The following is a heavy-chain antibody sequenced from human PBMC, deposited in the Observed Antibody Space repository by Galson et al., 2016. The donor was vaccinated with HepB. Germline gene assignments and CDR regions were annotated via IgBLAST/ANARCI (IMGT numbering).Heavy chain of an antibody. D-gene: IGHD3-22*01. CDR2: IHESGTT. Sequence: SETLSLTCAVYGGSFSGHYWSWIRQSPGKGLEWIGEIHESGTTNYNPSLKTRVTMSRDTSKNQVSLTLGSVPAADTAVYYCARGNIDFTMVMVVYTGASYYFDYWGRGVLVTVSS. CDR1: GGSFSGHY. V-gene: IGHV4-34*01. CDR3: ARGNIDFTMVMVVYTGASYYFDY. J-gene: IGHJ4*02.